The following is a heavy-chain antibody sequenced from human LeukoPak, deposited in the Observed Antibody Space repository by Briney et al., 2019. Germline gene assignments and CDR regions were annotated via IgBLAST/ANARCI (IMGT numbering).Heavy chain of an antibody. CDR1: GFTFSSYS. J-gene: IGHJ4*02. CDR3: ARVDPSSGWYFDY. V-gene: IGHV3-21*01. D-gene: IGHD6-19*01. CDR2: ISSSSSYI. Sequence: PGRSLRLSCAASGFTFSSYSMNWVRQAPGKGLEWVSSISSSSSYIYYADSVKGRFTISRDNAKNSLYLQMNSLRAEDTAVYYCARVDPSSGWYFDYWGQGTLVTVSS.